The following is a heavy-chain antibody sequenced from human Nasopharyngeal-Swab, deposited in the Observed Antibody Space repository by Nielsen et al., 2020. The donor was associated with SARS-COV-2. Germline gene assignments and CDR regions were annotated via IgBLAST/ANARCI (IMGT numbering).Heavy chain of an antibody. Sequence: ESLKISCTVSGCSISNSYWSWIRQPPGKGLEWIGYIYYSGSTNYNPSLKGRVTISVDTSKNKFSLKLSSVTAADTAVYYCARAGKPKPRLPILYSGSYHDKKYSFDYFDDWGQGTLVTVSS. CDR1: GCSISNSY. CDR3: ARAGKPKPRLPILYSGSYHDKKYSFDYFDD. CDR2: IYYSGST. J-gene: IGHJ4*02. V-gene: IGHV4-59*01. D-gene: IGHD1-26*01.